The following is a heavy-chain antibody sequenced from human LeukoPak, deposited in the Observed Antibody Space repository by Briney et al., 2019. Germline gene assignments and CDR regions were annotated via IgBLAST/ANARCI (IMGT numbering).Heavy chain of an antibody. D-gene: IGHD1-26*01. V-gene: IGHV3-23*01. J-gene: IGHJ4*02. CDR2: ISGSGGST. CDR3: AKIVGATSIQDY. Sequence: GGSLRLSCAASGFTFSSYAMSWVREAPGKGLEWVSVISGSGGSTYHADSVKGRFTISRDNFKNTLYLQMNSLRAEDTALYYCAKIVGATSIQDYWGQGTLVTVSS. CDR1: GFTFSSYA.